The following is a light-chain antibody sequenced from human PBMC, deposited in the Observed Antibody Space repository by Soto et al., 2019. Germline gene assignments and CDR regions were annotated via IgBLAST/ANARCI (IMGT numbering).Light chain of an antibody. CDR2: GAS. CDR1: QPISNA. Sequence: EIVMTQSPATLSVSPGERATLSCRASQPISNALAWYQHKPGQAPRLLIHGASTRATGIPARFGGSGSGTEFTLTISSLQSEDSAIYYCQQYDKRPPWTFGQGTKVEIK. J-gene: IGKJ1*01. CDR3: QQYDKRPPWT. V-gene: IGKV3-15*01.